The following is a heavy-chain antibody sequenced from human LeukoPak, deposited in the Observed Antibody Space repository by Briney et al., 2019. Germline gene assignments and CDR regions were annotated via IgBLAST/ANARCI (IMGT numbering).Heavy chain of an antibody. Sequence: SETLSLTCTVSGGSISTSNYYWGWIRQPPGKGLEWIGNIFYSGSTYYNPSLKSRVTISVDTSKNQFSLKLSSVTAADTAVYYCAREALSRFDYWGQGTLVTVSS. V-gene: IGHV4-39*07. CDR3: AREALSRFDY. CDR1: GGSISTSNYY. J-gene: IGHJ4*02. CDR2: IFYSGST.